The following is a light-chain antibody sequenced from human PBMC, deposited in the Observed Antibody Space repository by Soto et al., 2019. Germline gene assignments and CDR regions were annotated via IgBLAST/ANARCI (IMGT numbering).Light chain of an antibody. V-gene: IGKV3-11*01. Sequence: EIVLTQSPTTLSLSPGERATLSCRASQSVSSYLAWYQQKPGQAPRLLIYDASNRATGIPARFSGSGSGTDFTLTISSLEPEDFAVYYCQQRSNWPPRLTFGGGTKVDI. J-gene: IGKJ4*01. CDR2: DAS. CDR3: QQRSNWPPRLT. CDR1: QSVSSY.